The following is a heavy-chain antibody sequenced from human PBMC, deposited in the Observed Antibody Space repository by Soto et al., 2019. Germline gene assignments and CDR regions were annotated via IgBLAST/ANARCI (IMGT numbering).Heavy chain of an antibody. V-gene: IGHV3-23*01. J-gene: IGHJ4*02. D-gene: IGHD3-22*01. Sequence: GGSLRLSCAASGFTFSSYAMSWVRQAPGKGLEWVSTISGRGDDTYYTESVKGRFTISRDNSKNTLYVHMNSLRAEDTFVYYCARAQPTYSSSYFDYWGQGTLVTVSS. CDR3: ARAQPTYSSSYFDY. CDR2: ISGRGDDT. CDR1: GFTFSSYA.